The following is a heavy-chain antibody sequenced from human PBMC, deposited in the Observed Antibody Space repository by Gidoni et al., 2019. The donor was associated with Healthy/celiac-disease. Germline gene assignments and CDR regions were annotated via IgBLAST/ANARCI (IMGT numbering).Heavy chain of an antibody. Sequence: EVQLLESGGGLVQPGGSLRLSCAASGFTFSSYAMSWVRQAPGKGLEWVSAISGSGGSTYYADSVKGRFTISRDNSKNTLYLQMNSLRAEDTAVYYCAKVSGYSSSPSVDAFDIWGQGTMVTVSS. J-gene: IGHJ3*02. V-gene: IGHV3-23*01. CDR3: AKVSGYSSSPSVDAFDI. CDR1: GFTFSSYA. D-gene: IGHD6-6*01. CDR2: ISGSGGST.